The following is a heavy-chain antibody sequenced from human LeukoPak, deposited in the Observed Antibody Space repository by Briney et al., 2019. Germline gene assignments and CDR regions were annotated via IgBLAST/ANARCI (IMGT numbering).Heavy chain of an antibody. D-gene: IGHD6-13*01. CDR1: GFTVSSNY. J-gene: IGHJ4*02. Sequence: GGSLRLSCAASGFTVSSNYMSWVRQAPGKGLEWVSVIYSGGSTYYADSVKGRFTISRDNAKNSLYLQMNSLRAEDTAVYYCARVAEAAAFDYWGQGTLVTVSS. CDR2: IYSGGST. V-gene: IGHV3-66*01. CDR3: ARVAEAAAFDY.